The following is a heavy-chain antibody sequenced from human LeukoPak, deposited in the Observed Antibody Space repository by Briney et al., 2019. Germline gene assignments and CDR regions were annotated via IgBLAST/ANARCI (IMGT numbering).Heavy chain of an antibody. CDR2: IWDDGSNK. CDR1: GFTLRGYG. V-gene: IGHV3-33*01. Sequence: GGSLRLSCAASGFTLRGYGMHWVRQAPGKGLEWVAIIWDDGSNKHYADSAKGRFTISRDNSRNTLYLQMNNLRAEDTAVYYCARDLTIHYFDYWGQGTLVTVSS. CDR3: ARDLTIHYFDY. D-gene: IGHD3-10*01. J-gene: IGHJ4*02.